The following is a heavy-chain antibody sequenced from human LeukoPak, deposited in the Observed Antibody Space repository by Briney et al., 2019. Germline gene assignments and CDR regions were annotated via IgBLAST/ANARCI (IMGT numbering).Heavy chain of an antibody. D-gene: IGHD3-3*01. CDR2: IYPGDSDT. J-gene: IGHJ6*02. V-gene: IGHV5-51*01. CDR1: GYSFTSYW. Sequence: GESLKISCKGSGYSFTSYWMGWVRQMPGKGLEWMGIIYPGDSDTRYSPSFQGQVTISADKSISTAYLQWSSLKASDTAMYYCASHTKRYDYGMDVWGQGTTVTVSS. CDR3: ASHTKRYDYGMDV.